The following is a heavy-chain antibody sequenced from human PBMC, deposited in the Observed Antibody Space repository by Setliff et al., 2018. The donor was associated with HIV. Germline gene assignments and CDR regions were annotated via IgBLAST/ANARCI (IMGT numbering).Heavy chain of an antibody. D-gene: IGHD2-15*01. Sequence: ASVKVSCKASGYTSTGYYVHWVRQAPGQGLEWMGRINLNSGGTTYAQRFQGRVTMTWDTSISTAYMELSRLTSDDTAVYYCATGGIPAFFDYWGREPWSPSPQ. J-gene: IGHJ4*02. CDR2: INLNSGGT. V-gene: IGHV1-2*06. CDR3: ATGGIPAFFDY. CDR1: GYTSTGYY.